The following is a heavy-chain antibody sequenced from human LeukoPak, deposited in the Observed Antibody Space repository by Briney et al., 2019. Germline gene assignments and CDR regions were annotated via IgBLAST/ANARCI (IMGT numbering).Heavy chain of an antibody. CDR1: GYSFTSYW. CDR2: IYPGDSDT. CDR3: ARHKPLKGSYGPFDY. J-gene: IGHJ4*02. D-gene: IGHD5-18*01. Sequence: GESLKISXKGSGYSFTSYWIGWVHQRPGKGLEWMGIIYPGDSDTIYSPSFQGQVTISADKSISTAYLQWSSLKASDTAMCYCARHKPLKGSYGPFDYWGQGTLVTVSS. V-gene: IGHV5-51*07.